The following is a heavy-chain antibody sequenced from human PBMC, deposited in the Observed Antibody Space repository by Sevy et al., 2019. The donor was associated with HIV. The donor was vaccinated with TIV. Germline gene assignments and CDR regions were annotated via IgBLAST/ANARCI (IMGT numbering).Heavy chain of an antibody. D-gene: IGHD3-9*01. J-gene: IGHJ4*02. CDR2: INHSGST. V-gene: IGHV4-34*01. CDR3: ASDVLRYFDWFRGGFDY. CDR1: GGSFSGYY. Sequence: SETLSLTCAVYGGSFSGYYWSWIRQPPGKGLEWIGEINHSGSTNYNPSLKSRVTISVDTSKNQFSLKLSSVTAADTAVYYCASDVLRYFDWFRGGFDYWGQGTLVTVSS.